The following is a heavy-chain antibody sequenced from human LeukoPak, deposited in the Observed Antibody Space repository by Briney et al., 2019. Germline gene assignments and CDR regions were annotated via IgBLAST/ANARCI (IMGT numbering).Heavy chain of an antibody. V-gene: IGHV1-69*05. D-gene: IGHD6-13*01. Sequence: SVKASCKASGGTFSSYAISWVRQAPGQGLEWMGGIIPIFGTANYAQKFQGRVTITTDESTSTAYMELSSLRSEDTAVYYCATRYSSSPWDWFDPWGQGTLVTVSS. J-gene: IGHJ5*02. CDR1: GGTFSSYA. CDR2: IIPIFGTA. CDR3: ATRYSSSPWDWFDP.